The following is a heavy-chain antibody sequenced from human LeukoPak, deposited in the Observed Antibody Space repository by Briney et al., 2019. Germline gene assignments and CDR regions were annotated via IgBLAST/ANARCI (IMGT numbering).Heavy chain of an antibody. J-gene: IGHJ4*02. CDR3: AKDPLAVTTRFDY. CDR2: ISGSGGST. Sequence: GGSLRLSCAASGFTFSSYAMSWFRQAPGKGLEWFSAISGSGGSTYYADSVKGRFTISRDNSKNTLYLQMNSLRAEDTAVYYCAKDPLAVTTRFDYWGQGTLVTVSS. D-gene: IGHD2-21*02. CDR1: GFTFSSYA. V-gene: IGHV3-23*01.